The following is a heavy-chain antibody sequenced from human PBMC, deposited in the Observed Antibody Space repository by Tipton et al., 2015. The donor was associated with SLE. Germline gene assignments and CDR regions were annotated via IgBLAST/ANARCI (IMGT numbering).Heavy chain of an antibody. J-gene: IGHJ4*02. V-gene: IGHV4-34*01. CDR3: ARPWSDSSGSYFDS. CDR1: GGSLSGYY. Sequence: TLSLTCAVYGGSLSGYYWSWSRQPPEKGVEWLGEINHSGDTNYNPSLTSRVTISVDTPKTQFSLNLRSVTVADTAVYYCARPWSDSSGSYFDSWGQGTLVTVSS. D-gene: IGHD6-19*01. CDR2: INHSGDT.